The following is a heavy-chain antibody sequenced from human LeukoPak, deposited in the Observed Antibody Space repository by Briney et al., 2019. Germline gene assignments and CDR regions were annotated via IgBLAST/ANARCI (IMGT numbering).Heavy chain of an antibody. CDR2: IYPGESCT. CDR1: GYSFTSYW. D-gene: IGHD2-15*01. V-gene: IGHV5-51*01. CDR3: PGPLGGSYCSRGSCYSGAFDI. J-gene: IGHJ3*02. Sequence: GESLKISCKGSGYSFTSYWVGWVRQVPGKGLEGRGIIYPGESCTRYSPSFQGQVTISADKSISTADLQWIHRKCADTAMYYCPGPLGGSYCSRGSCYSGAFDIWGQGTMVTVSS.